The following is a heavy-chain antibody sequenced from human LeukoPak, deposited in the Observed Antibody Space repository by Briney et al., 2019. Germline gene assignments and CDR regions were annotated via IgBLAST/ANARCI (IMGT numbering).Heavy chain of an antibody. V-gene: IGHV4-34*01. Sequence: PSETLSLTCAVYGGSFSGYYWSWIRQPPGKGLEWIGEINHSGSTNYNPSLKSRVTISVDTSKNQFSLKLSSVTAADTAVYYCAREVEGSSYDFWGQGTLVTVSS. CDR1: GGSFSGYY. CDR2: INHSGST. CDR3: AREVEGSSYDF. D-gene: IGHD6-19*01. J-gene: IGHJ4*02.